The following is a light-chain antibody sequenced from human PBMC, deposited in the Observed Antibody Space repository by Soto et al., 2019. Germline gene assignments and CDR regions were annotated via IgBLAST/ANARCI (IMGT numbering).Light chain of an antibody. CDR3: AAWDDGLNGVV. CDR1: GSNIGGNA. V-gene: IGLV1-44*01. J-gene: IGLJ7*01. CDR2: INN. Sequence: QLVLTQPPSASGTPGQRVTLTCSGGGSNIGGNAVNWYQQLPGTAPTLLIYINNQRPSGVPDRFSGSKSGTSASLAISGLQSEDEAHYYCAAWDDGLNGVVFGGGTQLTVL.